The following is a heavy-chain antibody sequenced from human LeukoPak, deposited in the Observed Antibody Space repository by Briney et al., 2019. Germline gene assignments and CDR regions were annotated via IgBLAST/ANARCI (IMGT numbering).Heavy chain of an antibody. CDR2: IRYDGSNK. CDR1: GFSFSNYG. D-gene: IGHD3-22*01. Sequence: GGSLRLSCAASGFSFSNYGIHWVRQAPGKGLEWVAFIRYDGSNKYYADSVKGRFTISRDNSKNTLYLQMNSLRAEDTAVYYCAKGDYYYDSRGLDYWGQGTLVTVSS. CDR3: AKGDYYYDSRGLDY. V-gene: IGHV3-30*02. J-gene: IGHJ4*02.